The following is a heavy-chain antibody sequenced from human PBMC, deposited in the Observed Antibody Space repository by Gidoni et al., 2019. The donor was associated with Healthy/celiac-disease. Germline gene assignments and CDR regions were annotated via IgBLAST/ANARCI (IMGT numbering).Heavy chain of an antibody. CDR3: ARGLGYCSSTSCLDAFDI. J-gene: IGHJ3*02. CDR1: GFTLSSYS. D-gene: IGHD2-2*01. Sequence: EVQLVESGGGLVQPGGSLRLSCAASGFTLSSYSMNWVRQAPGKGLEWVSYISSSSSTIYYADSVKGRFTISRDNAKNSLYLQMNSLRAEDTAVYYCARGLGYCSSTSCLDAFDIWGQGTMVTVSS. CDR2: ISSSSSTI. V-gene: IGHV3-48*01.